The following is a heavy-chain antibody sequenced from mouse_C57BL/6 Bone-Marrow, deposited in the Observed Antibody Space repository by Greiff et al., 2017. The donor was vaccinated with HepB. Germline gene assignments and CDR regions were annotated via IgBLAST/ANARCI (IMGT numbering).Heavy chain of an antibody. CDR2: IYPSDSET. J-gene: IGHJ3*01. CDR1: GYTFTSYW. V-gene: IGHV1-61*01. Sequence: QVQLQQPGAELVRPGSSVKLSCKASGYTFTSYWMDWVKQRPGQGLEWIGNIYPSDSETHYNQKFKDKATLTVDKSSSTAYMQLSSLTAEDSAVYYCARSGDYGAYWGQGTLVTVSA. D-gene: IGHD2-4*01. CDR3: ARSGDYGAY.